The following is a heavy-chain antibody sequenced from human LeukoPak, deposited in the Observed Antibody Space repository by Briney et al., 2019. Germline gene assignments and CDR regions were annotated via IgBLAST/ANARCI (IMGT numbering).Heavy chain of an antibody. V-gene: IGHV4-59*01. J-gene: IGHJ4*02. Sequence: SETLSLTCTVSGGSISSYCWSWIRQPPGKGLEWIGYIYYSGSTNYNPSLKSRVTISVDTSKNQFSLKLSSVTAADTAVYYCARGGVGSGWPYYFDYWGQGTLVTVSS. CDR3: ARGGVGSGWPYYFDY. D-gene: IGHD6-19*01. CDR2: IYYSGST. CDR1: GGSISSYC.